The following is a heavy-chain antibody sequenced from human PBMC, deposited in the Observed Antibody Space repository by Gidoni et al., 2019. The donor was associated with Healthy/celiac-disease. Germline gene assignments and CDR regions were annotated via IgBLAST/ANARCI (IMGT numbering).Heavy chain of an antibody. V-gene: IGHV3-21*01. CDR2: ISSSSSYI. CDR1: GFTFSSYS. CDR3: ARDFGVGATGSPFDY. J-gene: IGHJ4*02. Sequence: EVQLVESGGGLVKPGGSLRLSCAASGFTFSSYSMNGVRQAPGKGLEWVSSISSSSSYIYYADSVKGRFTISRDNAKNSLYLQMNSLRAEDTAVYYCARDFGVGATGSPFDYWGQGTLVTVSS. D-gene: IGHD3-3*01.